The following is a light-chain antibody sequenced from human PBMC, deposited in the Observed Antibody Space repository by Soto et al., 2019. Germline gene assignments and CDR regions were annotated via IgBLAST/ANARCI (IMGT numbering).Light chain of an antibody. CDR1: RSDVGTYDY. CDR3: SSYTSRLTVV. V-gene: IGLV2-14*03. Sequence: QSVLTQPASVSGSPGQSITISCTGTRSDVGTYDYVSWYQHHPGKAPKLMIYDVSNRPSGVSNRFSGSKFGNTASLTISGLQAEDEADYYCSSYTSRLTVVFGGGTKVTVL. J-gene: IGLJ2*01. CDR2: DVS.